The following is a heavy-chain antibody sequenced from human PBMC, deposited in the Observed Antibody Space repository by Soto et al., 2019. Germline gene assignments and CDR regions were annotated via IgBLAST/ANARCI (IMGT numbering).Heavy chain of an antibody. D-gene: IGHD6-19*01. V-gene: IGHV1-69*13. CDR3: ARDSGYSSGWYYAFDI. CDR2: IIPIFGTA. Sequence: GASVKVSCKASGGTFSSYAISWVRQAPGQGLEWMGGIIPIFGTANYAQKFQGRVTITADESTSTAYMEPSSLRSEDTAVYYCARDSGYSSGWYYAFDIWGQGTMVTVSS. CDR1: GGTFSSYA. J-gene: IGHJ3*02.